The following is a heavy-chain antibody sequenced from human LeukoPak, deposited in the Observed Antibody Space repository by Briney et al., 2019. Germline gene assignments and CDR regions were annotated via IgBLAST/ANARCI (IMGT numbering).Heavy chain of an antibody. D-gene: IGHD4-23*01. CDR1: GGSISSGGYY. Sequence: PSETLSLTCTVSGGSISSGGYYWSWIRQHPGKGLEWIGYIYYSGSTNYNPSLKSRVTISVDTSKNQFSLKLSSVTAADTAVYYCARDRATVVTGHGYYYYGMDVWGQGTTVTVSS. CDR3: ARDRATVVTGHGYYYYGMDV. CDR2: IYYSGST. J-gene: IGHJ6*02. V-gene: IGHV4-61*08.